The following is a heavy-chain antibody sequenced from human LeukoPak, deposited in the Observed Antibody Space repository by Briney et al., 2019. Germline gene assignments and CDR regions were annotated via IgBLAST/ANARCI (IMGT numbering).Heavy chain of an antibody. D-gene: IGHD1-26*01. V-gene: IGHV3-23*01. Sequence: EGSLRLSCAASGFTFSSYAMSWVRQAPGKGLEWVSAISGSGGSTYYADSVKGRFTISRDNSKNTLYLQMNSLRAEDTAVYYCARDEVGVGATHDYWGQGTLVTVSS. CDR1: GFTFSSYA. J-gene: IGHJ4*02. CDR2: ISGSGGST. CDR3: ARDEVGVGATHDY.